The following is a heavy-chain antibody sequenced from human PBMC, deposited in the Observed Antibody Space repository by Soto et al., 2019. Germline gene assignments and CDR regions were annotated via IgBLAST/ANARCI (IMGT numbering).Heavy chain of an antibody. J-gene: IGHJ6*02. CDR3: ARYPTLTVYFFHGMDV. CDR1: GYTFTNYW. Sequence: GESLKISCKGSGYTFTNYWIFWVRQIPWKGLEWMGIIYPGDSDTRYSPSFQGQVTISADRSISTAYLQWSSLKASDTGMYYCARYPTLTVYFFHGMDVWGQGPTVTVSS. V-gene: IGHV5-51*01. D-gene: IGHD4-17*01. CDR2: IYPGDSDT.